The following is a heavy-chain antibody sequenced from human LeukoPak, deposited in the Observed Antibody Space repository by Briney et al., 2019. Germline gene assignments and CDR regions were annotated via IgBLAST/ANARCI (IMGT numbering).Heavy chain of an antibody. CDR3: ARAPGDSGYDWAYYFDY. CDR2: IYYSGST. CDR1: GGSISSGGYY. Sequence: PSETLSLTCTVSGGSISSGGYYWSWIRQHPGKGLEWIGYIYYSGSTYYNPSHKSRVTISVDTSKNQFSLKLSSVTAADTAVYYCARAPGDSGYDWAYYFDYWGQGTLVTVSS. J-gene: IGHJ4*02. V-gene: IGHV4-31*03. D-gene: IGHD5-12*01.